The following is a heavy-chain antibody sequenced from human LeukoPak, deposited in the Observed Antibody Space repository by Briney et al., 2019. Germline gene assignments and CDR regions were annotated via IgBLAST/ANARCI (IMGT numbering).Heavy chain of an antibody. V-gene: IGHV4-59*01. CDR3: ARDVGIAVAGTSHYSYGMDV. Sequence: PSETLSLTCSVSGDSISSYYWSWIRQPPGKRLEWIGYIYYSGSTNYNPSLKSRVTISVDTSKNQFSLRLSSVTAADTAVYYCARDVGIAVAGTSHYSYGMDVWGKGTTVTVSS. CDR2: IYYSGST. CDR1: GDSISSYY. D-gene: IGHD6-19*01. J-gene: IGHJ6*04.